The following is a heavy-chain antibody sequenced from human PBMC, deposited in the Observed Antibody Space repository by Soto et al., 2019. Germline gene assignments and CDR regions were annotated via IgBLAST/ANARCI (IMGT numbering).Heavy chain of an antibody. Sequence: QLQLQESGPGLVKPSETLSLTCTVSGGSISSSSYYWGWIRQPPGKGLEWIGSIYYSGSTYYNPSLKSPVTRSVEMSKHQSSLNLSSVTAAETAVDYCARHGVPDCSTSCELYYCYYMDVWGKGTTVTVS. CDR1: GGSISSSSYY. J-gene: IGHJ6*03. CDR3: ARHGVPDCSTSCELYYCYYMDV. V-gene: IGHV4-39*01. D-gene: IGHD2-2*01. CDR2: IYYSGST.